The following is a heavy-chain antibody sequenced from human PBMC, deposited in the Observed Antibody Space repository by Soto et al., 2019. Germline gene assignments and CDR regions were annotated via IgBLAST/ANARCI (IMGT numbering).Heavy chain of an antibody. CDR1: GYTLTELS. D-gene: IGHD3-10*01. V-gene: IGHV1-24*01. J-gene: IGHJ3*02. Sequence: ASVKVSCKVSGYTLTELSMHWVRQAPGKGLEWMGGFDPEDGETIYAQKFQGRVTMTEDTSTDTAYMELSSLRSEDTAVYYCATVTSSGSYYDAFDIWGQGTMVTVSS. CDR2: FDPEDGET. CDR3: ATVTSSGSYYDAFDI.